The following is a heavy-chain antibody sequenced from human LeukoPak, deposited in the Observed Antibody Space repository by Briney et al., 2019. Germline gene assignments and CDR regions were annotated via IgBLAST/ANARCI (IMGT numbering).Heavy chain of an antibody. Sequence: GGSLRLSCAASGFTFSSFSMNWVRQAPGKGLEWVAFIRYDGSNKYYADSVKGRFTISRDNSKNTLYLQMNSLRAEDTAVYYCARVRALPPADAFDIWGQGTMVTVSS. J-gene: IGHJ3*02. CDR3: ARVRALPPADAFDI. V-gene: IGHV3-30*02. CDR1: GFTFSSFS. CDR2: IRYDGSNK.